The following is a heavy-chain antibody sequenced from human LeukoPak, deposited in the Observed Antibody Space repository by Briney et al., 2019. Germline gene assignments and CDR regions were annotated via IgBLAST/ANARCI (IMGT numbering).Heavy chain of an antibody. CDR1: GGSFSGYY. CDR3: AGDDGEGSFDY. J-gene: IGHJ4*02. D-gene: IGHD4-17*01. CDR2: INHSRST. V-gene: IGHV4-34*01. Sequence: PSETLSFTCAVYGGSFSGYYWSWIRQPPGKGLEWIRQINHSRSTNYYPSLKSRVTIPADTTKNRCSLKMSSGTAADTAVYYCAGDDGEGSFDYWGQGTPVTVSS.